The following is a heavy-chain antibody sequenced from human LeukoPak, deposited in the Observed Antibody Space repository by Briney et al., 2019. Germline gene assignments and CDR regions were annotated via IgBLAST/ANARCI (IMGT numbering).Heavy chain of an antibody. CDR1: GGTFISYA. D-gene: IGHD6-19*01. V-gene: IGHV1-69*13. Sequence: GASVKVSCKASGGTFISYAISWVRQAPGQGLEWMGGIIPSFGTANYAQKFQGRVTITADESTSTAHMELSSLRSEDTAVYYCARDQGAVAAKGGYYYYYMDVWGKGTTVTISS. CDR2: IIPSFGTA. CDR3: ARDQGAVAAKGGYYYYYMDV. J-gene: IGHJ6*03.